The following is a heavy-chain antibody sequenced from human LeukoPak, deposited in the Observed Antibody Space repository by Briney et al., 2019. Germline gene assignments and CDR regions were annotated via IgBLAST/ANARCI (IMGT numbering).Heavy chain of an antibody. J-gene: IGHJ4*02. CDR3: ARDLYTRNPFDY. Sequence: RSGGSLRLSCAASGFTVSSNYMSWVRQAPGKGLDGVSVIYSGGSTYYADSVKGRFTIYRDNSKNTLYLQMNSLRDEDRAVYYCARDLYTRNPFDYWGQGTLVTVSS. CDR2: IYSGGST. CDR1: GFTVSSNY. V-gene: IGHV3-66*01. D-gene: IGHD5/OR15-5a*01.